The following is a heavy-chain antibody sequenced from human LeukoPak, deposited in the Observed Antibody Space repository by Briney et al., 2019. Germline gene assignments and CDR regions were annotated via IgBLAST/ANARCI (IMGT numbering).Heavy chain of an antibody. CDR3: ARDYASDY. V-gene: IGHV3-7*01. Sequence: DSVKGRFTISRDNAKNSMYLQMSSLRAEDTAVYYCARDYASDYWGQGTLVTVSS. D-gene: IGHD3-10*01. J-gene: IGHJ4*02.